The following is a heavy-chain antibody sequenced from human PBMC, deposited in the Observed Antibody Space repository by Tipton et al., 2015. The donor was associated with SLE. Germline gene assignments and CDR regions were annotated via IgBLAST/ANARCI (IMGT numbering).Heavy chain of an antibody. CDR2: IYYSGST. J-gene: IGHJ4*02. V-gene: IGHV4-31*03. CDR1: GGSIGSGGYY. CDR3: AREAHYYDSSGTLTGY. D-gene: IGHD3-22*01. Sequence: TLSLTCTVSGGSIGSGGYYWSWIRQHPGKGLEWIGYIYYSGSTYYNPSLKSRVTISVDTSKNQFSLKLSSVTAADTAVYYCAREAHYYDSSGTLTGYWGQGTLVTVSS.